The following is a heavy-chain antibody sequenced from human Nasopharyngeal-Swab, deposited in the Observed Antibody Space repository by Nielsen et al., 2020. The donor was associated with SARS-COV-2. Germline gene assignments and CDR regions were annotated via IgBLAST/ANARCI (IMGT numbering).Heavy chain of an antibody. CDR3: VKDLGITMIVVVGFDY. V-gene: IGHV3-64D*08. Sequence: GESLKISCSASGFTFSSYAMHCVRQAPGKGLEYVSAISSNGGSTYYADSVKGRFTISRDNSKNTLYLQMSSLRAEDTAVYYCVKDLGITMIVVVGFDYWGQGTLVTVSS. CDR2: ISSNGGST. CDR1: GFTFSSYA. J-gene: IGHJ4*02. D-gene: IGHD3-22*01.